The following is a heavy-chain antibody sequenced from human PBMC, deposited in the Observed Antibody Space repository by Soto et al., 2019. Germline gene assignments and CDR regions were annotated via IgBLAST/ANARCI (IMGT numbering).Heavy chain of an antibody. D-gene: IGHD3-22*01. Sequence: PSETLSLTCTVSGGSVSGFFWAWIRQPPGKGLEWIGYIYYTGSTNYNPSPESRVSISVDTSKNQFSLNLNSLTAADTAVYYCAKYYYHSSGYDYFDYWGQGTLVTVSS. J-gene: IGHJ4*02. CDR1: GGSVSGFF. CDR2: IYYTGST. CDR3: AKYYYHSSGYDYFDY. V-gene: IGHV4-59*02.